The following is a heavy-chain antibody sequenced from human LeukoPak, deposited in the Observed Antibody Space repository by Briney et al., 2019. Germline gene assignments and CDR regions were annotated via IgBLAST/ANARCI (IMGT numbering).Heavy chain of an antibody. D-gene: IGHD2-15*01. J-gene: IGHJ4*02. CDR2: ISYDGSNK. CDR1: GFTFSSYA. Sequence: PGGSLRLSCAASGFTFSSYAMHWVRQAPGKGLEWVAVISYDGSNKYYADSVKGRFTISRDNSKNTLYLQMNSLRAEDTAVYYCARGLGYCSGGSCYQAFDYWGQGTLVTVSS. V-gene: IGHV3-30*04. CDR3: ARGLGYCSGGSCYQAFDY.